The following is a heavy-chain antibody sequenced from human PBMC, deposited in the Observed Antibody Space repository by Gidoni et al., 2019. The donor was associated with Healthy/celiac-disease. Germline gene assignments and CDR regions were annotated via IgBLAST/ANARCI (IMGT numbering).Heavy chain of an antibody. J-gene: IGHJ3*02. Sequence: QLQLQESGPGLVKPSETLSLTCTVPGGSISSSRYYWGWIRQPPGKGLEWIGSIYYSGSTYYNPSLKSRVTISVDTSKNQFSLKLSSVTAADSAVYYCARPVVVTAILRTDAFDIWGQGTMVTVSS. D-gene: IGHD2-21*02. V-gene: IGHV4-39*01. CDR2: IYYSGST. CDR1: GGSISSSRYY. CDR3: ARPVVVTAILRTDAFDI.